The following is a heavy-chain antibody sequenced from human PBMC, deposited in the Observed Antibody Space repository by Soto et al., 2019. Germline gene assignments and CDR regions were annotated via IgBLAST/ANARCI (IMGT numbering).Heavy chain of an antibody. V-gene: IGHV2-5*01. CDR2: IYWNDDK. CDR1: GFSLSTSGVG. Sequence: SGPTLVNPTQTLTLTCTFSGFSLSTSGVGVGWIRQPPGKALEWLALIYWNDDKRYSPSLKSRLTITKDTSKNQVVLTMTNMDPVDTAIYYCAHTLYNWTRPEPFDYWGQGTLVTVSS. D-gene: IGHD1-1*01. CDR3: AHTLYNWTRPEPFDY. J-gene: IGHJ4*02.